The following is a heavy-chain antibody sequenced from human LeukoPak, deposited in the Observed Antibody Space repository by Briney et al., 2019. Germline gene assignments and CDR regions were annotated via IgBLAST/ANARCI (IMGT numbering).Heavy chain of an antibody. CDR1: GGSFSGYY. D-gene: IGHD6-6*01. CDR3: ASSEYSSSSVFDY. J-gene: IGHJ4*02. Sequence: PSETLSLTCAVYGGSFSGYYWSWIRQPPGKGLEWIGEINHSGSTNYNPSLKSRVTISVDTSKNQFSLKLSSVTAADTAVYYCASSEYSSSSVFDYWGQGTLVTVSS. CDR2: INHSGST. V-gene: IGHV4-34*01.